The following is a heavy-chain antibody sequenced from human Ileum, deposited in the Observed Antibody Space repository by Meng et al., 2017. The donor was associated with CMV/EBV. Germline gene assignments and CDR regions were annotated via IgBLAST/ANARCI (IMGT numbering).Heavy chain of an antibody. V-gene: IGHV4-39*07. CDR1: GGSITSGNYY. CDR2: IYYNGNT. Sequence: GSLRLSCTVSGGSITSGNYYWGWVRQPPEKGLEWIGSIYYNGNTYYNALLQSRVTMSRDTSRNQFSLKLGSVTAADMAVYYCVRDEGHWLIDFWGQGTSVTVSS. J-gene: IGHJ4*02. D-gene: IGHD6-19*01. CDR3: VRDEGHWLIDF.